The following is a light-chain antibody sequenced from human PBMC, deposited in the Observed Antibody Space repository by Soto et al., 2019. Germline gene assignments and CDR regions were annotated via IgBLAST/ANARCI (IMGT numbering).Light chain of an antibody. J-gene: IGKJ1*01. Sequence: SQMTQSPVSLSSSVGDRVIRTYRASRDCGTDLGWYQQKPWKAPKLLIVDASTLHSGVPSRFSGSGSGTVFTLTISRLHPEDFAPYFCLQAYNLPRTFGQG. CDR1: RDCGTD. V-gene: IGKV1-6*01. CDR2: DAS. CDR3: LQAYNLPRT.